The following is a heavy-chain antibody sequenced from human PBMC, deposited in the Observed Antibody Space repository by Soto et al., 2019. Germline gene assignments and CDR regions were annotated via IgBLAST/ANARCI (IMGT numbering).Heavy chain of an antibody. CDR2: ISGSDGST. Sequence: EVQLLESGGGLVQPGGSLRLSCAASGFTLSNYGMNWVRQAPGKGLEWVTGISGSDGSTYYADSVKGRFTISRDSSKNTLYLQMNTLRAEDTAVYYCAKDNYYDWGQGTLVTVSS. CDR1: GFTLSNYG. D-gene: IGHD3-16*01. J-gene: IGHJ4*02. V-gene: IGHV3-23*01. CDR3: AKDNYYD.